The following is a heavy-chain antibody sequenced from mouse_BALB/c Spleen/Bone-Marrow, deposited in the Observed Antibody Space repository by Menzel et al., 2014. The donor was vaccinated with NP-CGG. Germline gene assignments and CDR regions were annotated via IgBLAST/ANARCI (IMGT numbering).Heavy chain of an antibody. CDR1: GFSLTSYG. V-gene: IGHV2-6-1*01. CDR3: ARHSGGNYGYAMDY. CDR2: IWSDGST. J-gene: IGHJ4*01. Sequence: VQVVESGPGLVAPSQSLSITCTISGFSLTSYGVHWVRQPPGKGLEWLVVIWSDGSTTYNSALKSRLSISKDNSKSXVFLRMNSLQTDDTAMYYCARHSGGNYGYAMDYWGQGTSVTVSS. D-gene: IGHD2-1*01.